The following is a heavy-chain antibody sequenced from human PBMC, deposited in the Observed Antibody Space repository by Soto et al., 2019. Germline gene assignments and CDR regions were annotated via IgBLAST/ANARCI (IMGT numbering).Heavy chain of an antibody. J-gene: IGHJ4*02. CDR3: ARSSGYYHSYGYFDY. V-gene: IGHV3-30-3*01. CDR2: ISYDGSNK. D-gene: IGHD3-22*01. CDR1: GFTFSSYA. Sequence: GGSLRLSCAASGFTFSSYAMHWVRQAPGKGLEWVAVISYDGSNKYYADSVKGRFTISRDNSKNTLYLQMNSLRAEDTAVYYCARSSGYYHSYGYFDYWGQGTLVTVSS.